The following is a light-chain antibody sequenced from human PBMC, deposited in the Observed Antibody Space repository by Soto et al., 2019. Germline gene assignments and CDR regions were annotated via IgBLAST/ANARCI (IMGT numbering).Light chain of an antibody. J-gene: IGLJ1*01. V-gene: IGLV2-8*01. Sequence: QSALTQPPSASGSPGQSVAISCTGTSSDVGGYNYVSWYQQHPGKAPKLMIYEVNKRPSRVPDRFSGSKSANTASLTVSCLQAENEADYYCSSYAGSSNVFGTETKITVL. CDR1: SSDVGGYNY. CDR2: EVN. CDR3: SSYAGSSNV.